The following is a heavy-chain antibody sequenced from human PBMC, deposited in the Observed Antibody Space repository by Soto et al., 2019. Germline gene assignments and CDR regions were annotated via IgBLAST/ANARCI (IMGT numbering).Heavy chain of an antibody. V-gene: IGHV1-3*01. J-gene: IGHJ4*02. CDR3: ARGPNCGGDCD. Sequence: QVHLVQSGAEVKRPGASVKVSCKTSGYSFTTQTLNWVRQAPGQSLEWVGWINGGNGATKYSPKFQGRLYITRDASASTAFMELSSLRSDDTAVYYCARGPNCGGDCDWGQGTLVTVSS. CDR2: INGGNGAT. CDR1: GYSFTTQT. D-gene: IGHD2-21*02.